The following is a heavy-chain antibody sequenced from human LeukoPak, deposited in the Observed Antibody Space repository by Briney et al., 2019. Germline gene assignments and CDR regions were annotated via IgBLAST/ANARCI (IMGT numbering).Heavy chain of an antibody. D-gene: IGHD4-11*01. CDR1: GFTSSSYS. Sequence: GGSLRLSCAASGFTSSSYSMNWVRQAPGKGLEWVSSISSSSYIYYADSVKGRFTISRDNAKNSLYLQMNSLRAEDTAVYYCARRSHSDYSNRPYYYYGMDVWGQGTTVTVSS. CDR3: ARRSHSDYSNRPYYYYGMDV. V-gene: IGHV3-21*01. CDR2: ISSSSYI. J-gene: IGHJ6*02.